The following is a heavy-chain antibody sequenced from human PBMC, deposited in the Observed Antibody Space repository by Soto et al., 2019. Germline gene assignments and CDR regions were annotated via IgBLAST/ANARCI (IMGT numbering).Heavy chain of an antibody. CDR2: MQPRDGMT. D-gene: IGHD1-26*01. V-gene: IGHV1-8*01. CDR1: GYSFSSLD. CDR3: ARGVTAGVDY. J-gene: IGHJ4*02. Sequence: QVQLVPSGAEVREPGASVKFSCQASGYSFSSLDINWVRQTTGQGLEWMGWMQPRDGMTGYAQKLQGRVTMTRDTSINTAYMELSSLTSDDTAFYYCARGVTAGVDYWGQGTLVTVSS.